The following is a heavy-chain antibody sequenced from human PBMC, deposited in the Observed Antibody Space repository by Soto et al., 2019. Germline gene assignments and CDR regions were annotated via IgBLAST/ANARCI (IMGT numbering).Heavy chain of an antibody. CDR3: AREGYSYN. CDR2: ISSSSSYR. J-gene: IGHJ4*02. Sequence: GGSLRLSCAASGFTFSSYSMHWVRQAPGKGLEWVSSISSSSSYRYYADSVKGRFTISRDNAKNSLYLQMNSLRAEDTAVYYCAREGYSYNWGQGTLVTVSS. CDR1: GFTFSSYS. D-gene: IGHD5-18*01. V-gene: IGHV3-21*01.